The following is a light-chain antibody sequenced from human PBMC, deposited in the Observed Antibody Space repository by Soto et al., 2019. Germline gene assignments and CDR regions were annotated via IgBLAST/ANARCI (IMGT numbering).Light chain of an antibody. J-gene: IGKJ3*01. V-gene: IGKV3-20*01. Sequence: EIVLTQSPGTLSLSPGERATLSCRASQSVSSNYLAWYQQKPGQAPRLLMYGASNRATGVPDRFSGSGSGTDFTLTISRLEPEDFAVYYCQQYGSSPRFTFGPGTKVDIK. CDR3: QQYGSSPRFT. CDR1: QSVSSNY. CDR2: GAS.